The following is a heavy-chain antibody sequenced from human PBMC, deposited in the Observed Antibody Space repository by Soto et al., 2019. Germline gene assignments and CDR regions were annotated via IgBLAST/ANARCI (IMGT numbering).Heavy chain of an antibody. D-gene: IGHD6-13*01. CDR1: GFSFSSYA. V-gene: IGHV3-23*01. J-gene: IGHJ4*02. Sequence: GGSLRLSCVASGFSFSSYAMSWVRQAPGKGLERVSVISGSDGSTYYADSVKGRFTISRDNSKNTLYLQMNSLRAEDTAVYYCAKDRERDAWYEDYWGQGTLVTVSS. CDR3: AKDRERDAWYEDY. CDR2: ISGSDGST.